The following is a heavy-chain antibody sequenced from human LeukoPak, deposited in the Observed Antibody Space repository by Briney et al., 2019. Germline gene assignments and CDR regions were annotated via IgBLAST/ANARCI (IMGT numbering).Heavy chain of an antibody. D-gene: IGHD3-10*01. CDR3: ARGHLKYYYGSGSFFY. J-gene: IGHJ4*02. V-gene: IGHV4-39*02. CDR2: IYSNGHI. Sequence: SETLSLTCSVSSDSISSSSYLWVWVRQPPGKGLEWIGDIYSNGHISYNPSLKSRAAISVDTSKNQFSLKLSSVTAADTAVYYCARGHLKYYYGSGSFFYWGQGTLVTVSS. CDR1: SDSISSSSYL.